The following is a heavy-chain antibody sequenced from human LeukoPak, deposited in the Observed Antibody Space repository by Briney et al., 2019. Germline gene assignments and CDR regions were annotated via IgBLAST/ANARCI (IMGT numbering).Heavy chain of an antibody. CDR3: ARAPDFSSGWWSHFDY. CDR2: INPSGGST. J-gene: IGHJ4*02. V-gene: IGHV1-46*01. CDR1: GFTFTSYY. Sequence: NSGGSLRLSCAASGFTFTSYYMHWVQQAPGQGLEWMGIINPSGGSTSYAQKFQGRVTMTRDTSTSTVYMELSSLRSEDTAVYYCARAPDFSSGWWSHFDYWGQGTLVTVSS. D-gene: IGHD6-19*01.